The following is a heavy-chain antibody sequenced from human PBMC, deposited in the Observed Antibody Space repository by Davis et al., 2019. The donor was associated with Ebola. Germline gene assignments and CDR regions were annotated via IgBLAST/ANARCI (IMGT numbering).Heavy chain of an antibody. V-gene: IGHV1-69*13. D-gene: IGHD3-22*01. CDR1: GYTFTGYY. Sequence: SVKVSCKASGYTFTGYYMHWVRQAPGQGLEWMGGIIPIFGTTHYAQKFQGRLTINADESTSIAYMELSSLTSEDTAMYYCARDGYYESRGTFDYWGQGTLVTVSS. CDR3: ARDGYYESRGTFDY. J-gene: IGHJ4*02. CDR2: IIPIFGTT.